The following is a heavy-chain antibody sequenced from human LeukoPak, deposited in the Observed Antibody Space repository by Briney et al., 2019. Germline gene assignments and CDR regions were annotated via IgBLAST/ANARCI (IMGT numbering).Heavy chain of an antibody. CDR3: ARDLGQYYDTSDNWFDP. J-gene: IGHJ5*02. Sequence: QSGGSLRLSCAASGFTFSSYEMNWVRQAPGKGLEWVSYISSSGSTIYYADSVKGRFTISRDNAENTLNLQMNSLRAEDTAVYYCARDLGQYYDTSDNWFDPWGQGTLVTVSS. V-gene: IGHV3-48*03. D-gene: IGHD3-22*01. CDR1: GFTFSSYE. CDR2: ISSSGSTI.